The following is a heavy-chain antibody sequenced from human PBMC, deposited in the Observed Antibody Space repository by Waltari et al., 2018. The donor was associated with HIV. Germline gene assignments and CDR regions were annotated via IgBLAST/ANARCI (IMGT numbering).Heavy chain of an antibody. CDR2: IRFDGKKK. D-gene: IGHD3-3*01. J-gene: IGHJ5*02. V-gene: IGHV3-30*02. Sequence: QVQLVESGGGVVQPGGSLRLSCAASGFTFSSYGMHWVRQAPGKGLEWGTFIRFDGKKKYYADSVKGRFTISRDNSKNTLYLQMNSLRAEDTAVYYCAKGGQGSPRYNWFDPWGQGTLVTVSS. CDR3: AKGGQGSPRYNWFDP. CDR1: GFTFSSYG.